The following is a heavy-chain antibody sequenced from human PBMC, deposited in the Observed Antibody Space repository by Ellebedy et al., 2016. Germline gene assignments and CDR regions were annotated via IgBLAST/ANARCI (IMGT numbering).Heavy chain of an antibody. CDR3: AREGYNWNDGHWFDP. CDR2: INTNTGNP. CDR1: GYTFTSYA. D-gene: IGHD1-20*01. J-gene: IGHJ5*02. V-gene: IGHV7-4-1*02. Sequence: ASVKVSCKASGYTFTSYAMNWVRQAPGQGLEWMGWINTNTGNPTYAQGFTGRFVFSLDTSVSTAYLQISRLKAEDTAVYYCAREGYNWNDGHWFDPWGQGTLVTVSS.